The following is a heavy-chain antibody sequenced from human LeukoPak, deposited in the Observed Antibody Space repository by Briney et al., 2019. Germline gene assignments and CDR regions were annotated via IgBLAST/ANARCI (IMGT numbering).Heavy chain of an antibody. CDR3: AKAADDFWSGNSGGLYYYYGMDV. V-gene: IGHV3-30*18. D-gene: IGHD3-3*01. CDR1: GFTFSTYG. J-gene: IGHJ6*02. CDR2: ISYDGSNK. Sequence: GGSLRLSCPASGFTFSTYGMHWVRQAPGKGLEWVAVISYDGSNKYYADSVKGRFTISRDNSKNTLYLQMNNLRGDDTAVYYCAKAADDFWSGNSGGLYYYYGMDVWGQGTTVTVSS.